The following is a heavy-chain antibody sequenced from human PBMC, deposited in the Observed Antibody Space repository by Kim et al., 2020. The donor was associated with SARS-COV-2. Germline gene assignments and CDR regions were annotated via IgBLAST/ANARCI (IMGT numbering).Heavy chain of an antibody. J-gene: IGHJ4*02. Sequence: GGSLRLSCAASGFIFKTYAMSWVRQAPGKGLEWASGISGNGGSTYYADSVKGRFTISRDNSKNTLYLQVSSLRAEDTAVYYCAKKNPITTTANYWGQGTLVTVSS. CDR1: GFIFKTYA. CDR3: AKKNPITTTANY. D-gene: IGHD1-20*01. CDR2: ISGNGGST. V-gene: IGHV3-23*01.